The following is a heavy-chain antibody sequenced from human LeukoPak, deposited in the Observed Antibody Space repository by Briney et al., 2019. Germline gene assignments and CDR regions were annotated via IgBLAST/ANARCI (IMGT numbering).Heavy chain of an antibody. V-gene: IGHV4-59*01. D-gene: IGHD3-10*01. Sequence: SETLSLTCTVSGGSLSSYYWSWIRQPPGKGLEWIGYIYYSGSTTYSPSLRSRVTISVDTSKNQIPLKLSSVTAADTAVYYCARVFYFGSGTFDLWGRGTLVTVSS. CDR1: GGSLSSYY. J-gene: IGHJ2*01. CDR3: ARVFYFGSGTFDL. CDR2: IYYSGST.